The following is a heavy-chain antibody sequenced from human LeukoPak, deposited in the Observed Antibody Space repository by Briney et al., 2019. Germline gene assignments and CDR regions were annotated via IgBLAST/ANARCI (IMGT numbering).Heavy chain of an antibody. CDR1: GGTFSSYA. D-gene: IGHD5-12*01. CDR2: IIPILGIA. Sequence: GASVKVSCKASGGTFSSYAISWVRQAPGQGLEWMGRIIPILGIANYAQKFQGRVTITADKSTSTAYMELSSLRSEDTAVYYCARGYSGYKSGAADYWGQGTLVTVSS. J-gene: IGHJ4*02. V-gene: IGHV1-69*04. CDR3: ARGYSGYKSGAADY.